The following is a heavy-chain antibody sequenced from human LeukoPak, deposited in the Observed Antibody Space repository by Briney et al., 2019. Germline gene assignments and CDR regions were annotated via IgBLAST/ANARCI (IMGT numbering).Heavy chain of an antibody. V-gene: IGHV3-48*03. CDR3: ARDFGQWEINGGDYVDY. Sequence: GGSLRLSCAASGFTFSSYEMNWVRQAPGKGLEWVPYISSSGRTRYYADSVKGRFNISRHNAKNSLYLQMNRLRAEDTALYYCARDFGQWEINGGDYVDYWGQGTLVTVSS. CDR1: GFTFSSYE. D-gene: IGHD1-26*01. CDR2: ISSSGRTR. J-gene: IGHJ4*02.